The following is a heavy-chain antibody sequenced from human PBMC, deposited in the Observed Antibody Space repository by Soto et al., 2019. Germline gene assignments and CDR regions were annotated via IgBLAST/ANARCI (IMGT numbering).Heavy chain of an antibody. CDR1: GGTFSSYA. CDR3: ARVFEGGGIAASYGMDV. CDR2: IILIFGTA. Sequence: QVQLVQSGAEVKKPGSSVKVSCKASGGTFSSYAISWVRQAPGQGLEWMGGIILIFGTANYAQKFQGRVTITADESTSTAYMELSCLRSEDTAVYYCARVFEGGGIAASYGMDVLGQGTTVTASS. V-gene: IGHV1-69*01. J-gene: IGHJ6*02. D-gene: IGHD6-13*01.